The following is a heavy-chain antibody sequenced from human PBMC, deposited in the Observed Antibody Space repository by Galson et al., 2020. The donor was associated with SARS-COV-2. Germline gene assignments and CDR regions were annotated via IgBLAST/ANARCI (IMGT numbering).Heavy chain of an antibody. CDR2: IHHSGRT. CDR1: GYSISSGYY. D-gene: IGHD2-2*01. CDR3: ARVGGDCSSTSCYWGAFDI. J-gene: IGHJ3*02. Sequence: SETLSLTCTVSGYSISSGYYWGWIRQPPGTGLEWIGRIHHSGRTSYNPHLKSRATISVDTAKNQFSLKLSSVTAADTAVYYCARVGGDCSSTSCYWGAFDIWGQGTMVTVSS. V-gene: IGHV4-38-2*02.